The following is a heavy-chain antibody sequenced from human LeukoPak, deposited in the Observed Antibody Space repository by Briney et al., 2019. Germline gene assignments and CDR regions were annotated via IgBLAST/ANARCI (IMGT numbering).Heavy chain of an antibody. D-gene: IGHD5-24*01. V-gene: IGHV3-7*01. J-gene: IGHJ4*02. Sequence: GGSLRLSCAASGFTFSGYWMSWVRQAPGKGLEWVANIKQDGSEKYYVDSVKGRFTISRDNAKNPPYLQMNSLRAEDTAVYYRARAGRDGYNLDYWGQGTLVTVSS. CDR1: GFTFSGYW. CDR3: ARAGRDGYNLDY. CDR2: IKQDGSEK.